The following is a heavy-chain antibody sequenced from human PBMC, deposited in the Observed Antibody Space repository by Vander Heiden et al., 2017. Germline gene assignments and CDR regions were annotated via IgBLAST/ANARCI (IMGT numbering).Heavy chain of an antibody. D-gene: IGHD2-15*01. CDR2: ISWNSGSI. J-gene: IGHJ4*02. Sequence: EVQLVESGGGLVQPGRSLRLSCAASGFTFDDYAMHWVRQAPGKGLEWVSGISWNSGSIGYADSVKGRVTISRDNAKNSLYLQMNSLRAEETALYYCAKDGEYCSGGSCFNYFDYWGQGTLVTVSS. V-gene: IGHV3-9*01. CDR3: AKDGEYCSGGSCFNYFDY. CDR1: GFTFDDYA.